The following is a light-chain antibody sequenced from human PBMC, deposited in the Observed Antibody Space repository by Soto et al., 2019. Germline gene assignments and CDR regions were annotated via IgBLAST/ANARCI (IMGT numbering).Light chain of an antibody. V-gene: IGKV3-20*01. J-gene: IGKJ1*01. CDR1: QSVSSSY. Sequence: EIVLTQSPCTLSLSPGERVTLSCRASQSVSSSYLAWYQQKPGQAPRLLIYGASSRATGIPDRFSGSGPGTDFTLTISRLEPEDFAVYYCQQYGSPRTFGQGTKVDI. CDR3: QQYGSPRT. CDR2: GAS.